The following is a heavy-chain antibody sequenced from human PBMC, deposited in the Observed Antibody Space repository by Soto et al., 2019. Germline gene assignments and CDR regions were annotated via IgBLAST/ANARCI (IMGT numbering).Heavy chain of an antibody. CDR2: IYYSGST. CDR3: ARHGWFGELLVYYFDY. V-gene: IGHV4-39*01. D-gene: IGHD3-10*01. J-gene: IGHJ4*02. Sequence: SETLSLTCTVSGGSISSSSYYWGWIRQPPGKGLEWIGSIYYSGSTYYNPSLKSRVTISVDTSKNQFSLKLSSVTAADTAVYYCARHGWFGELLVYYFDYWGQGTLVTVSS. CDR1: GGSISSSSYY.